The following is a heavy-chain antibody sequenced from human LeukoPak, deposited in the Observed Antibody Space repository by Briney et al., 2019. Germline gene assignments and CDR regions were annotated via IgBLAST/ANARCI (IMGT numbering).Heavy chain of an antibody. V-gene: IGHV3-23*01. CDR1: GFTLSSYA. Sequence: GGSLRLFCAASGFTLSSYAMSWVRQAPGKGLEWVSAISVSGNTYHADSVKGRFTISRDSSKNTLYLQMNRLRAEDAAVYYCAKAPVTTCSGAYCYPFDYWGQGTLVTVSS. D-gene: IGHD2-21*01. CDR3: AKAPVTTCSGAYCYPFDY. CDR2: ISVSGNT. J-gene: IGHJ4*02.